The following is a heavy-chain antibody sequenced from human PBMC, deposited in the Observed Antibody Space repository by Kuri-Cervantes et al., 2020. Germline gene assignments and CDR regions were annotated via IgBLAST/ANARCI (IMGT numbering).Heavy chain of an antibody. J-gene: IGHJ3*02. CDR3: YGSGYDDAFDI. CDR2: ISYDGSNK. Sequence: GESLKISCAASGFTFSNYGMHWVRQAPSKGLEWVALISYDGSNKFYADSVKGRFTISRDNFKNTVYLQMNSLRADDTAVYYCYGSGYDDAFDIWGQGTMVTVSS. V-gene: IGHV3-30*03. CDR1: GFTFSNYG. D-gene: IGHD5-12*01.